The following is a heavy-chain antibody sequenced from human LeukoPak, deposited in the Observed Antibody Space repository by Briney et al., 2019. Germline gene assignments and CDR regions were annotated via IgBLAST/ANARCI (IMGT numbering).Heavy chain of an antibody. CDR3: ARTPQYYDFWSGYYTGAFDI. CDR1: GYTFTSYD. V-gene: IGHV1-8*03. D-gene: IGHD3-3*01. J-gene: IGHJ3*02. CDR2: MNPNRGNT. Sequence: ASVKVSCKASGYTFTSYDINWVRQATGQGLEWMGWMNPNRGNTGYAQKFQGRVTITRNTSISTAYMELSSLRSEDTAVYYCARTPQYYDFWSGYYTGAFDIWGQGTMVTVSS.